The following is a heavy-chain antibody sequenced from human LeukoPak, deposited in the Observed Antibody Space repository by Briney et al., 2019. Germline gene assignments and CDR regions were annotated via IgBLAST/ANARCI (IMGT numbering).Heavy chain of an antibody. CDR1: GFTFRSYW. Sequence: PGGSLRLSCAASGFTFRSYWMGWVRQAPGKGLEWLANIDQDGSQKHYLDSVNGRFTISRDNAKNSLNLQVNSLRAEDTAVYYCARVNYGSNGRYDSWGQGTLVTVSS. V-gene: IGHV3-7*04. CDR3: ARVNYGSNGRYDS. D-gene: IGHD4/OR15-4a*01. J-gene: IGHJ5*01. CDR2: IDQDGSQK.